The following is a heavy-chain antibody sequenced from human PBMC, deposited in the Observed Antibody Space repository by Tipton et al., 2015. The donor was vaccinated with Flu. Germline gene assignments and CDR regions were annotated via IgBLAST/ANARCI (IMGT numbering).Heavy chain of an antibody. V-gene: IGHV4-59*12. CDR1: GDSISTYY. D-gene: IGHD3-10*01. CDR3: AREAQMGGSESYLKSYGMDV. J-gene: IGHJ6*02. CDR2: GGST. Sequence: TLSLTCTVSGDSISTYYWSWIRRPPGRGLEWIGYGGSTNYHPSLKSRVTMSLDTTKNQFSLKLSSVTAADTAVYFCAREAQMGGSESYLKSYGMDVWGQGTTVTVSS.